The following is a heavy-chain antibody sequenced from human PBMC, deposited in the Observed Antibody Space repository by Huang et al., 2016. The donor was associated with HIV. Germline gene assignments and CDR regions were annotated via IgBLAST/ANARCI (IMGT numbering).Heavy chain of an antibody. V-gene: IGHV1-3*01. CDR1: GYNFTSLG. J-gene: IGHJ5*02. CDR2: INPGKGNT. Sequence: QVHLVQSGPEVKKPGASVKVSCKASGYNFTSLGLHWVRQAPGQRLEWMGYINPGKGNTKNSPKFQDRVTLTSDRSANTAYMQLSRLTSEDTAVYYCASGQRMRESDIVATIPVSWGQGALVTVSS. CDR3: ASGQRMRESDIVATIPVS. D-gene: IGHD5-12*01.